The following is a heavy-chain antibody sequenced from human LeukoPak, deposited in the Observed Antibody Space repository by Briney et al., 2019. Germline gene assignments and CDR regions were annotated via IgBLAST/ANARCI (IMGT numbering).Heavy chain of an antibody. J-gene: IGHJ4*02. CDR2: IYYSGST. CDR1: GGSISSGSYY. V-gene: IGHV4-61*10. Sequence: SETLSLTCTVSGGSISSGSYYWSWIRQPAGKGLEWIGYIYYSGSTNYNPSLKSRVTISVDTSKNQFSLKLSSVTAADTAVYYCAREGRGYSYDYWGQGTLVTVSS. CDR3: AREGRGYSYDY. D-gene: IGHD5-18*01.